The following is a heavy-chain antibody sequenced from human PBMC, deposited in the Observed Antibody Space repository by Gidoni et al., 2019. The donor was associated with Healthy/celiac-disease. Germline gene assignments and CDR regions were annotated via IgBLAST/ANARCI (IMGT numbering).Heavy chain of an antibody. CDR3: THLKGEYGMDV. Sequence: EVQLVESGGGLVKPGGSLRLSCAASGFTFNKAWMSWVRQAPGKGLEWVGRIKSKADGGTTDYAAPVQGRFTISRDDSKDTLYLQVNSLKTEDTAVYYCTHLKGEYGMDVWGQGTTVTVSS. J-gene: IGHJ6*02. CDR1: GFTFNKAW. CDR2: IKSKADGGTT. V-gene: IGHV3-15*01. D-gene: IGHD3-16*01.